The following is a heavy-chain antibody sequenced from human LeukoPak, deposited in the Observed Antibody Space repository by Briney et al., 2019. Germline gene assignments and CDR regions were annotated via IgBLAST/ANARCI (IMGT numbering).Heavy chain of an antibody. CDR2: IYHSGST. V-gene: IGHV4-30-2*01. J-gene: IGHJ4*02. D-gene: IGHD3-16*01. Sequence: SETLSLTCTVSGGSISNGGYYWSWIRQPPGKGLEWIGYIYHSGSTYYNPSLKSRVTISVDRSKNQFSLKLSSVTAADTAVYYCASMLVAFRGYFDYWGQGTPVTVSS. CDR1: GGSISNGGYY. CDR3: ASMLVAFRGYFDY.